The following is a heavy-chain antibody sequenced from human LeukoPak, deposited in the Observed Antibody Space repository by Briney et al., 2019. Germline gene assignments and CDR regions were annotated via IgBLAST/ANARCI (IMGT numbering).Heavy chain of an antibody. D-gene: IGHD3-10*01. CDR2: ISAYNGST. Sequence: ASVKVSCKASGYTFDSYGIRWVRQAPGQGLEWMGWISAYNGSTNYGQRLQGRITMTKDTSTNRVNMELRSLRSDDTAVYYCARVGSASYYGMDVWGQGTTVIVSS. CDR1: GYTFDSYG. CDR3: ARVGSASYYGMDV. J-gene: IGHJ6*02. V-gene: IGHV1-18*01.